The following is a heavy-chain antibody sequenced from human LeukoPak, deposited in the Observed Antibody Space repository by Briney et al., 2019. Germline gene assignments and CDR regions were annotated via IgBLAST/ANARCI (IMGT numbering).Heavy chain of an antibody. CDR2: IGTSSSPI. V-gene: IGHV3-48*01. CDR3: ARDRMSSSWYSDY. J-gene: IGHJ4*02. CDR1: GFTFSSYS. D-gene: IGHD6-13*01. Sequence: GRSLRLSCAASGFTFSSYSMNWVRQAPGKGLEWVSYIGTSSSPIYYADSVKGRFTISRDNAKNSLYLQMNSLRAEDTAVYYCARDRMSSSWYSDYWGQGTLVTVSS.